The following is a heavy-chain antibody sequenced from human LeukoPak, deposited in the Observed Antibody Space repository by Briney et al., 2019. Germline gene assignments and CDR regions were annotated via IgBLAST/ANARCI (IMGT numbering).Heavy chain of an antibody. D-gene: IGHD3-10*01. J-gene: IGHJ4*02. Sequence: ASVKVSCKASGYTFTSYDINWVRQATGQGLEWMGWMNPNSGNTGYAQKFQGWVTMTRDTSISTAYMELSRLRSDDTAVYYCARVGYYYGSGTLHYFDYWGQGTLVTVSS. CDR3: ARVGYYYGSGTLHYFDY. CDR1: GYTFTSYD. V-gene: IGHV1-8*02. CDR2: MNPNSGNT.